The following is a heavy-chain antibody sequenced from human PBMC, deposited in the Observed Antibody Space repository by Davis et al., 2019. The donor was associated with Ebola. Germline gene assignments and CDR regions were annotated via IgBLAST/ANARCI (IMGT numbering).Heavy chain of an antibody. V-gene: IGHV4-59*01. CDR3: ARGPPYYYGMDV. Sequence: SETLSLTCTVSGGSISSYYWSWIRQPPGKGLEWIGYIYYSGSTNYNPSLKSRVTISVDTSKNQFSLKLSSVTAADTAVYYCARGPPYYYGMDVWGQGTTVTVSS. J-gene: IGHJ6*02. CDR1: GGSISSYY. CDR2: IYYSGST.